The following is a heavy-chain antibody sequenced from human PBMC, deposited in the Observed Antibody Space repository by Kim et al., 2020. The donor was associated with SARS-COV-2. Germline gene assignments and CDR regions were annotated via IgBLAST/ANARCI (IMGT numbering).Heavy chain of an antibody. V-gene: IGHV3-64*01. Sequence: GGSLRLSCAASGFTFSSYAMHWVRQAPGKGLEYVSAISSNGGSTYYANSVKGRFTISRDNSKNTLYLQMGSLRAEDMAVYYCARESWNYVGGVYYFDYWGQGTLVTVSS. J-gene: IGHJ4*02. CDR2: ISSNGGST. CDR1: GFTFSSYA. D-gene: IGHD1-7*01. CDR3: ARESWNYVGGVYYFDY.